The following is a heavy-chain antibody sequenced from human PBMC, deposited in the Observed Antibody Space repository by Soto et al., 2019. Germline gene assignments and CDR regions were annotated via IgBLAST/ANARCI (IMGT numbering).Heavy chain of an antibody. Sequence: VGSLRLSCAASEFTFSSYWMSWVRQAPGKGLEWVANIKQDGSEKYYVDSVVGRFTISRDNAKNSLYLQMNTLRAEDTAVYYCARERNGYDYGGVRPRFDYWGQGTLVTVSS. J-gene: IGHJ4*02. CDR2: IKQDGSEK. D-gene: IGHD5-12*01. CDR1: EFTFSSYW. V-gene: IGHV3-7*01. CDR3: ARERNGYDYGGVRPRFDY.